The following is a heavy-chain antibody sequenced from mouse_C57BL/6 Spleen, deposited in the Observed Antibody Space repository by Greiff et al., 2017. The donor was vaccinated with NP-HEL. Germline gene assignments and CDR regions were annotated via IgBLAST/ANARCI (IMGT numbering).Heavy chain of an antibody. V-gene: IGHV1-85*01. CDR1: GYTFTSYD. CDR2: IYPRDGST. D-gene: IGHD1-1*01. CDR3: ARSIKGYFDV. Sequence: VMLVESGPELVKPGASVKLSCKASGYTFTSYDINWVKQRPGQGLEWIGWIYPRDGSTKYNEKFKGKATLTVDTSSSTAYLELHSLISEDSAVYFCARSIKGYFDVWGTGTTVTVSS. J-gene: IGHJ1*03.